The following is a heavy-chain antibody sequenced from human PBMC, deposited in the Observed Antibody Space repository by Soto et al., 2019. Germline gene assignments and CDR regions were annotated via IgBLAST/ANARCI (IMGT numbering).Heavy chain of an antibody. Sequence: GASVKVSCKASGYTFTSYAMHWVRQAPGQRLEWMGWINAGNGNRKYSQKLQGRVTMTTDTSTSTAYMELSSLRSEDTAVYYCARGLNVYYFDYWGQGTLVTVSS. V-gene: IGHV1-3*01. CDR1: GYTFTSYA. CDR2: INAGNGNR. D-gene: IGHD3-16*01. CDR3: ARGLNVYYFDY. J-gene: IGHJ4*02.